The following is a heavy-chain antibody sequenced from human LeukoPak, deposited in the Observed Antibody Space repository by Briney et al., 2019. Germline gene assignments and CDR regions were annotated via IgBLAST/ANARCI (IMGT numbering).Heavy chain of an antibody. CDR3: VVVVEPPDSDGFDV. J-gene: IGHJ3*01. V-gene: IGHV3-74*01. D-gene: IGHD1-14*01. CDR2: INADGSTA. Sequence: GGSLRLSCAASGFTFDNSWVHWVRQAPGKGLVWVSLINADGSTATYADSVKGRFTISRDNARNTLSLQMNSLTIEDTAVYYCVVVVEPPDSDGFDVWGQGTMITVSS. CDR1: GFTFDNSW.